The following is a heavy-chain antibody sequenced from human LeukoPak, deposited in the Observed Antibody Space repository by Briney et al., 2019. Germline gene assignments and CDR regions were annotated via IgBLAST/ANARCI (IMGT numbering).Heavy chain of an antibody. CDR3: ARTLGYCSGGSCYRWFDP. Sequence: PSETLSLTCTVSGGSISSYYVSWIRQPPGKGREWIGYICYSGSTNYNPSLKSRVTISVDTSKNQFSLKLSSVTAADTAVYYCARTLGYCSGGSCYRWFDPWGQGTLVTVSS. D-gene: IGHD2-15*01. V-gene: IGHV4-59*08. CDR1: GGSISSYY. CDR2: ICYSGST. J-gene: IGHJ5*02.